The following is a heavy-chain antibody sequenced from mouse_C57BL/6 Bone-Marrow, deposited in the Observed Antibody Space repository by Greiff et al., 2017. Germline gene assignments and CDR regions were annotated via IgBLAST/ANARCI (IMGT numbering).Heavy chain of an antibody. CDR1: GYAFSSYW. V-gene: IGHV1-80*01. Sequence: VQLKESGAELVKPGASVKISCKASGYAFSSYWMNWVKQRPGKGLEWIGQIYPGDGDTNYNGKFKGKATLTADKSSSTAYMQLSSLTSEDSAVYFCARQMAHWYFDVWGTGTTVTVSS. J-gene: IGHJ1*03. D-gene: IGHD2-3*01. CDR3: ARQMAHWYFDV. CDR2: IYPGDGDT.